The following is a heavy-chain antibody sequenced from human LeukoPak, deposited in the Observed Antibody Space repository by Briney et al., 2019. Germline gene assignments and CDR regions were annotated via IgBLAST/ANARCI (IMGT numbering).Heavy chain of an antibody. CDR3: VVVFSNGWAIDF. Sequence: GESLKISCKGSGYRFTTYWIGWVRQRPGKGLEWMGIMYPGDSETRYTPSFQGQVTITADKSISTAYLQWSSLKASDTAIYYCVVVFSNGWAIDFWGQGTLVTVSS. J-gene: IGHJ4*02. D-gene: IGHD6-19*01. CDR2: MYPGDSET. V-gene: IGHV5-51*01. CDR1: GYRFTTYW.